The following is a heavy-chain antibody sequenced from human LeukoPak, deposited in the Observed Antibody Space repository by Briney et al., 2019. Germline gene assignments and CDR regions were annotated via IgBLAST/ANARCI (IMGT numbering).Heavy chain of an antibody. CDR3: ARSDSSGYYYGSAY. V-gene: IGHV3-30-3*01. Sequence: PGGSLRLSCAASGFTFSSYAMHWVRQAPGKGLEWVAVISYDGSNKYYADSVKGRFTISRDNSKNTLYLQMNSLRAEDTAVYYCARSDSSGYYYGSAYWGQGTLVTVSS. CDR2: ISYDGSNK. CDR1: GFTFSSYA. J-gene: IGHJ4*02. D-gene: IGHD3-22*01.